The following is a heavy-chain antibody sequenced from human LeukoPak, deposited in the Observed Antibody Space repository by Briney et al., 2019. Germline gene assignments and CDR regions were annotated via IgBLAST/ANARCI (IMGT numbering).Heavy chain of an antibody. CDR3: ARGAAAGSSNWFDP. Sequence: SETLSLTCAVYGGSFSGYYWSWIRQPPGKGLEWIGEINHSGSTNYNLSLKSRVTISVDTSKNQFSLKLSSVTAADTAVYYCARGAAAGSSNWFDPWGQGTLVTVSS. D-gene: IGHD6-13*01. J-gene: IGHJ5*02. CDR2: INHSGST. V-gene: IGHV4-34*01. CDR1: GGSFSGYY.